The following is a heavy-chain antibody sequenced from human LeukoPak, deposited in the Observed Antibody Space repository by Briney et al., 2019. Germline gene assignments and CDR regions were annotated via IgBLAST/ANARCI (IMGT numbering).Heavy chain of an antibody. Sequence: GGSLRLSCAASGFTFSKYSMNWVRQAPGKGLEWLSYISSSGSFIYYANSVKGRFTISRDNAKNSLYLQMNSLRDDDTAVYYCAKDPELMVGSPDYWGQGTLVTVSS. D-gene: IGHD2-8*01. V-gene: IGHV3-21*05. CDR3: AKDPELMVGSPDY. CDR2: ISSSGSFI. CDR1: GFTFSKYS. J-gene: IGHJ4*02.